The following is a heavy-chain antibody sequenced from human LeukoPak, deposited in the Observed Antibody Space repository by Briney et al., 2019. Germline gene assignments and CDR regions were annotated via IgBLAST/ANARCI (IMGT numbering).Heavy chain of an antibody. CDR1: GGSFSGYY. CDR3: ARDYGFWSGYYTFDY. J-gene: IGHJ4*02. V-gene: IGHV4-34*01. CDR2: INHSGST. Sequence: SETLSLTCAVYGGSFSGYYWSWIRQPPGKGLEWIGEINHSGSTNYNPSLKSRVTISVDTSKNQFSLKLSSVTAADTAVYYCARDYGFWSGYYTFDYWGQGTLVTVSS. D-gene: IGHD3-3*01.